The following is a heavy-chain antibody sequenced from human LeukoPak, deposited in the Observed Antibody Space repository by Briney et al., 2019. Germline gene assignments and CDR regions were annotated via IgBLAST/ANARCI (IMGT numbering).Heavy chain of an antibody. CDR2: IIPIFGTA. V-gene: IGHV1-69*01. CDR3: AAEGVGATHKFDY. J-gene: IGHJ4*02. CDR1: GGTFSSYA. D-gene: IGHD1-26*01. Sequence: VKVSCKASGGTFSSYAISWVRQAPGQGLEWMGGIIPIFGTANYAQKFQGRVTITADESTSTAYMELSSLRSEDTAVYYCAAEGVGATHKFDYWGQGTLVTVSS.